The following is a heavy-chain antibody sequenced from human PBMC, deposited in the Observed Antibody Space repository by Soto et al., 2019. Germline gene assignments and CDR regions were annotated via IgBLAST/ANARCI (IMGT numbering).Heavy chain of an antibody. D-gene: IGHD3-22*01. CDR1: GDSISSDYYH. J-gene: IGHJ6*02. CDR3: ARYYYDSSGYYGSYYGMDV. CDR2: IHHSGSI. V-gene: IGHV4-30-4*08. Sequence: SETLSLTCTVSGDSISSDYYHWTWIRQSPGKGLEWIGYIHHSGSILYNPSLKSRVTISVDTSKNQFSLKLSSVTAADTAVYYCARYYYDSSGYYGSYYGMDVWGQGATVTVSS.